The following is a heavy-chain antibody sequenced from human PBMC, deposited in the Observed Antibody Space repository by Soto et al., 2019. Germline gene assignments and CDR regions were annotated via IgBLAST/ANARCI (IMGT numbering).Heavy chain of an antibody. D-gene: IGHD2-15*01. CDR3: ARVGLVVSSLVVVAATRAFDI. J-gene: IGHJ3*02. CDR1: GFTFSSYE. Sequence: PGGSLRLSCAASGFTFSSYEMDWVRQAPGKGLEWVSYISSSGSTIYYADSVKGRFTISRDNAMNTLYLQMNSLRAEDTAVYYCARVGLVVSSLVVVAATRAFDIWGQGTMVTVSS. CDR2: ISSSGSTI. V-gene: IGHV3-48*03.